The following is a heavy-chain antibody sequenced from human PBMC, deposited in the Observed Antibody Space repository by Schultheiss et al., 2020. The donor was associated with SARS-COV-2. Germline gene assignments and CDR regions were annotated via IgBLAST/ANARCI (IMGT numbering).Heavy chain of an antibody. Sequence: GGSLRLSCSASGFTFSSYAMHWVRQAPGKGLEYVSAISSNGGSTYYANSVKGRFTISRDNSKNTLYLQMNSLRAEDTAVYYCAKAPYSSSYRGWFDPWGQGTLVTVSS. D-gene: IGHD6-13*01. CDR3: AKAPYSSSYRGWFDP. CDR2: ISSNGGST. J-gene: IGHJ5*02. V-gene: IGHV3-64*04. CDR1: GFTFSSYA.